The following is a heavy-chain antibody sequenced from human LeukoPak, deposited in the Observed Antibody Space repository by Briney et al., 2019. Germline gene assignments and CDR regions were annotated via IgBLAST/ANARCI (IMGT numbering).Heavy chain of an antibody. CDR1: GGSISSSSYY. CDR2: IYYSGST. D-gene: IGHD3-3*01. CDR3: ARETYDFWSGYYPYYYYMDV. V-gene: IGHV4-39*07. J-gene: IGHJ6*03. Sequence: PSETLSLTCTVSGGSISSSSYYWGWIRQPPGKGLEWIGSIYYSGSTYYNPSLKSRVTISVGTSKNQFSLKLSSVTAADTAVYYCARETYDFWSGYYPYYYYMDVWGKGTTVTVSS.